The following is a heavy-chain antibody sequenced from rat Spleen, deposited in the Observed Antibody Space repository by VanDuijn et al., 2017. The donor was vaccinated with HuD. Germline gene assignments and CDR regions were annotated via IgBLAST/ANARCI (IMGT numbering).Heavy chain of an antibody. CDR2: ISYSGST. CDR3: ARSFSYVMDA. J-gene: IGHJ4*01. CDR1: GYSITSYR. V-gene: IGHV3-1*01. Sequence: EVQLRESGPGLVKPSQSLSLTCSVTGYSITSYRWSWIRKFPGNKMEWIGHISYSGSTNYNPSLKSRISITRDTSKNQFFLQLTSVTTEDTATYYCARSFSYVMDAWGQGASVTVSS.